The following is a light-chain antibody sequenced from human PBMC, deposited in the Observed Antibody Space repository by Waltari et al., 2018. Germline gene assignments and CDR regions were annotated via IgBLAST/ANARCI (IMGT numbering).Light chain of an antibody. V-gene: IGLV3-21*01. CDR3: QVWDDTTNSGV. Sequence: YVLTQPPSVSVAPGKTATLTCGGENIESKSVNWYKQKAGQAPVLVLFYDTDRPSGVPDRFSGSNAGNTATLTISWVEAGDEADYHCQVWDDTTNSGVFGGGTRLTVL. CDR2: YDT. CDR1: NIESKS. J-gene: IGLJ3*02.